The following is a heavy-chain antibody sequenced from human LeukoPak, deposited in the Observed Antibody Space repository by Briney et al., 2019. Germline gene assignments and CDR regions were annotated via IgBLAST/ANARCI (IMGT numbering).Heavy chain of an antibody. CDR1: GFTFSSYE. Sequence: PGGSLRLSCAASGFTFSSYEMNWVRQAPGKGLEWEADIASDGSHTFYVESVKGRFTISRDDSKNTLYLQMNSLRAEDTAVYFCARERQDTILHSGAFDIWGQGTMVTVSS. CDR2: IASDGSHT. V-gene: IGHV3-30-3*01. D-gene: IGHD2-21*01. J-gene: IGHJ3*02. CDR3: ARERQDTILHSGAFDI.